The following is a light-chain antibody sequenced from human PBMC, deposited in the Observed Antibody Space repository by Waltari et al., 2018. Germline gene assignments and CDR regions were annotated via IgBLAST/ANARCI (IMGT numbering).Light chain of an antibody. J-gene: IGLJ2*01. V-gene: IGLV2-23*02. CDR3: SSYTGRSTMI. Sequence: QSALTQPASVSGSPGQSITLSCTGTSDDGEYYTLVSWYQQRPGKAPKLIIYAVTQRPSGVADRFSASKSGTTASLTISGLQAEDEATYYCSSYTGRSTMIFGGGTKVTV. CDR1: SDDGEYYTL. CDR2: AVT.